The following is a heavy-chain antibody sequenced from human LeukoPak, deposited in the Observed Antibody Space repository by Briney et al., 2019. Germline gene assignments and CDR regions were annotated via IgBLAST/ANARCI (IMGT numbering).Heavy chain of an antibody. CDR3: ARDRSSGSNWFDP. J-gene: IGHJ5*02. CDR2: IYYSGST. V-gene: IGHV4-59*01. Sequence: PSETLSLTCTVSGGSISSYYWSWIRQTPGKGLEWIGYIYYSGSTNYNPSLKSRVTISVDTSKNQFSLKLSSVTAADTAVYYCARDRSSGSNWFDPWGQGTLVTVSS. D-gene: IGHD6-19*01. CDR1: GGSISSYY.